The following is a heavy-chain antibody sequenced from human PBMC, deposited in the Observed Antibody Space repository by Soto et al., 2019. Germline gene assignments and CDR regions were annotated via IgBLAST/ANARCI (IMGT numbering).Heavy chain of an antibody. D-gene: IGHD3-10*01. Sequence: SETLSLTCAVSGVSISSSNWWSWVRQPPGKGLEWIGEIYHSGDTNYNPSLKSRVTISVDKSKNQFSLKLNSVTAADTAVYYCASKYGSGSYYVDYWGQGTLVTVSS. CDR1: GVSISSSNW. CDR3: ASKYGSGSYYVDY. V-gene: IGHV4-4*02. J-gene: IGHJ4*02. CDR2: IYHSGDT.